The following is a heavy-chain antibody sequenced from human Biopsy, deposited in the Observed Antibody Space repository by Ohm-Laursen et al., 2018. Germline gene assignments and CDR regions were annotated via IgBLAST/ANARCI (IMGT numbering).Heavy chain of an antibody. V-gene: IGHV1-69*13. CDR3: VGGQRGPPIGVTVPGDAFDL. D-gene: IGHD2/OR15-2a*01. CDR2: RIPYFNTI. J-gene: IGHJ3*01. Sequence: SVKVSCKASGVTFDTYAFGWVRQAPGQGLEWMGGRIPYFNTIYYARNFQDRAVITADLSARTTDMQLSGLRPDDTAVYYCVGGQRGPPIGVTVPGDAFDLWGPGTMVTVSP. CDR1: GVTFDTYA.